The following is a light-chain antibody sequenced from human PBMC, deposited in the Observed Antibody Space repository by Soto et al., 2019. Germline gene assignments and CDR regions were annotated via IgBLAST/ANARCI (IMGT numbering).Light chain of an antibody. CDR3: QQRNNWPWT. CDR1: QSVSSN. CDR2: GAS. V-gene: IGKV3-11*01. Sequence: DIVLTQSPATLSLSPGERATLSCRASQSVSSNLAWYQQKPGQAPRLLIYGASTRATGIPARFSGSGSGTDFTLTISSLEPEDCAVYYCQQRNNWPWTFGQGTKVDI. J-gene: IGKJ1*01.